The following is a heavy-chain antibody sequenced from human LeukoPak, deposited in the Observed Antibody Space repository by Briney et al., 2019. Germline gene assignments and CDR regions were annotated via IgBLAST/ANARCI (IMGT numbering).Heavy chain of an antibody. V-gene: IGHV3-23*01. J-gene: IGHJ4*02. Sequence: GGSLRLSCAASGFTFSSYAMSWVRQAPGKGLEWVSAISGSGGSTYYADSVKGRFTISRDNSNNTLYLQMNSLRAEDTAVYYCARVVDHDYGDYYLDYWGQGTLVTVSS. CDR1: GFTFSSYA. CDR3: ARVVDHDYGDYYLDY. CDR2: ISGSGGST. D-gene: IGHD4-17*01.